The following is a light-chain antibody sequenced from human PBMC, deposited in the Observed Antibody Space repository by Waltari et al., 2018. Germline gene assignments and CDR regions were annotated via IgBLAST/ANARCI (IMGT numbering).Light chain of an antibody. CDR1: QSVSRF. Sequence: DIVFTQSPGTLSLSPGERGTLSCRASQSVSRFLAWYQQKPCQAPRLLIYGASTRATGIPDRFSGSGSGTDYSLTISRLEPEDFAVYYCQKYDRLPATFGQGTKVEIK. J-gene: IGKJ1*01. V-gene: IGKV3-20*01. CDR3: QKYDRLPAT. CDR2: GAS.